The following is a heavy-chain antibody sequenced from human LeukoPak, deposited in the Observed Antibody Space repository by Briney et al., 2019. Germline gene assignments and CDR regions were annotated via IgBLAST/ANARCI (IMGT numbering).Heavy chain of an antibody. CDR3: ARDDCSGGSCYFDY. J-gene: IGHJ4*02. Sequence: ASVKVSCKASGGTFSSYAISWVRQAPGQGLEWTGGIIPIFGTANYAQKFQGRVTITTDESTSTAYMELSSLRSEDTAVYYCARDDCSGGSCYFDYWGQGTLATVSS. CDR1: GGTFSSYA. D-gene: IGHD2-15*01. CDR2: IIPIFGTA. V-gene: IGHV1-69*05.